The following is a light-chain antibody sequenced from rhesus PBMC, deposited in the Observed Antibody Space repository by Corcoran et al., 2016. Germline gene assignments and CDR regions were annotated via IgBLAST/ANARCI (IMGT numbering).Light chain of an antibody. V-gene: IGKV1-25*01. CDR1: QGISSY. CDR2: KAS. CDR3: QQRNSYPPT. J-gene: IGKJ1*01. Sequence: DIQMTQSPSSLSASVGDTVTITCRASQGISSYLAWYQQKPGKAPKLLIYKASTLQSGVPSRFSGSGSGTDFTLTNSSLQPDDFATYYCQQRNSYPPTFGQGTKVEIK.